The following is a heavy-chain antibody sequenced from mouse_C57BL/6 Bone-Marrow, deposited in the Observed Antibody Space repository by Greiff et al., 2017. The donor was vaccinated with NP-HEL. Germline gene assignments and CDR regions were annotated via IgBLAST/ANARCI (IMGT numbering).Heavy chain of an antibody. CDR3: ARYYYGSRGWYFDV. CDR1: GYTFTSYW. CDR2: IDPNSGGT. V-gene: IGHV1-72*01. Sequence: QVQLQQPGADLVKPGASVKLSCKASGYTFTSYWMHWVKPRPGRGLEWLGRIDPNSGGTKFNEKFKTKATLTVDKPSSTAYMQLSSLTSEDSAVYYCARYYYGSRGWYFDVWGTGTTVTVSS. J-gene: IGHJ1*03. D-gene: IGHD1-1*01.